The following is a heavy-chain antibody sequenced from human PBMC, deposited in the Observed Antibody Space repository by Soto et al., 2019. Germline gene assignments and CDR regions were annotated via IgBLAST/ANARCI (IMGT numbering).Heavy chain of an antibody. CDR3: AKYQGVLSLRVPDF. CDR2: INISGDST. Sequence: GGSLRLSCAASGFTFSSYAMSWVRQAPGKGLERVSTINISGDSTYYADSVKGRFTISRDNSKNTLYLQMNSLRAEDTAVYYCAKYQGVLSLRVPDFWGQGALVTVSS. J-gene: IGHJ4*02. D-gene: IGHD1-1*01. CDR1: GFTFSSYA. V-gene: IGHV3-23*01.